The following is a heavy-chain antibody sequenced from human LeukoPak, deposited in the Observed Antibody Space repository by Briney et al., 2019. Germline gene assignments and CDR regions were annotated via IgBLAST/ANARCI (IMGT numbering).Heavy chain of an antibody. Sequence: ASVKVSCKASGYTFTGYYMHWVRQAPGQGLEWMGWINPNSGGTNYAQKFQGRVTMTRDTSISTAYMELSRLRSDDTAVYYCARLEAVAGYYFDYWGQGTLVTVSS. CDR1: GYTFTGYY. CDR2: INPNSGGT. J-gene: IGHJ4*02. CDR3: ARLEAVAGYYFDY. D-gene: IGHD6-19*01. V-gene: IGHV1-2*02.